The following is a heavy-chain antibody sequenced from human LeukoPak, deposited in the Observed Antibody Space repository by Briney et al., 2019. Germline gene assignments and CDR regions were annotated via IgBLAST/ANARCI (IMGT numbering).Heavy chain of an antibody. CDR3: AKDLVVGALDY. CDR2: ISGSGGST. Sequence: GGSLRLSSAASGVTFSSYEMNWVRQAPGKGLEWVSAISGSGGSTYYADSVKGRFTISRDNSKNTLYPQMNSLRADDTAVYYCAKDLVVGALDYWGQGTLVTVSS. J-gene: IGHJ4*02. D-gene: IGHD1-26*01. V-gene: IGHV3-23*01. CDR1: GVTFSSYE.